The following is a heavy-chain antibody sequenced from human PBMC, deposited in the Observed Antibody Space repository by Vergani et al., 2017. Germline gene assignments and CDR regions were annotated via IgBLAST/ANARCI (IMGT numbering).Heavy chain of an antibody. D-gene: IGHD3-22*01. CDR1: GFTFSSYA. Sequence: QVQLVESGGGVVQPGRSLRLSCAASGFTFSSYAMHWVRQAPGQGLGWVAVISYDGSNKYYADSVKGRFTISRDNSKNTLYLQMNSLRAEDTAEYYCARVMEYYNGSSGSDRRDAFDVWGQGTMVTVSS. V-gene: IGHV3-30-3*01. J-gene: IGHJ3*01. CDR3: ARVMEYYNGSSGSDRRDAFDV. CDR2: ISYDGSNK.